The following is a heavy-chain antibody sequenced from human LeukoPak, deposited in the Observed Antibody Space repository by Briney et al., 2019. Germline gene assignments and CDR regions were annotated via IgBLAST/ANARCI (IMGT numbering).Heavy chain of an antibody. V-gene: IGHV1-2*02. J-gene: IGHJ5*02. CDR2: INPNSGGT. Sequence: GASVKVSCKASGYTFTGYYMHWVRQAPGQGLEWMGWINPNSGGTNYAQKFQGRVTMTRDTSISTAYMELSRLRSDDTAVYYCARNNIAAAVGWFDPWGQGTLVTVSS. CDR3: ARNNIAAAVGWFDP. CDR1: GYTFTGYY. D-gene: IGHD6-13*01.